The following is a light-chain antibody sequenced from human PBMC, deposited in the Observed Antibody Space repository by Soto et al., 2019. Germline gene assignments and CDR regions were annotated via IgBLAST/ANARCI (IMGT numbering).Light chain of an antibody. CDR3: QQYGSSPRT. V-gene: IGKV3-20*01. CDR1: QNVNNNH. J-gene: IGKJ1*01. Sequence: NVLTQSPGTLSFFPGERATLSRRAKQNVNNNHLARYQQKLGQAPRLLIYGASSRATGIPDGFSGSGSGTDFTLSISRLEPEDFAVYYCQQYGSSPRTFGQGTKVDIK. CDR2: GAS.